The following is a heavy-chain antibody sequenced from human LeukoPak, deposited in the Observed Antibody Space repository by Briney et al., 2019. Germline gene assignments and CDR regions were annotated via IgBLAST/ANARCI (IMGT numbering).Heavy chain of an antibody. CDR1: GGTFSSYA. Sequence: SVKVSCKASGGTFSSYAISWVRQAPRQGLEWMGRIIPILGIANYAQKFQGRVTITADKSTSTAYMELSSLRSEDTAVYYCARDDTYYYDSSGYLPLDYWGQGTLVTVSS. CDR3: ARDDTYYYDSSGYLPLDY. D-gene: IGHD3-22*01. J-gene: IGHJ4*02. CDR2: IIPILGIA. V-gene: IGHV1-69*04.